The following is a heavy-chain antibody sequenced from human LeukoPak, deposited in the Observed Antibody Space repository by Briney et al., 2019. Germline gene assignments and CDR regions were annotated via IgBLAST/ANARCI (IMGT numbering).Heavy chain of an antibody. CDR1: GYTFTSYY. CDR2: INPSGGST. D-gene: IGHD5-24*01. V-gene: IGHV1-46*01. J-gene: IGHJ4*02. Sequence: GASVKVSCKASGYTFTSYYMHWVRQAPGQGLEWKGIINPSGGSTSYAQKFQGRVTMTRDMSTSTVYMELSSLRSEDTAVYYCATSQEMATIQFDYWGQGTLVTVSS. CDR3: ATSQEMATIQFDY.